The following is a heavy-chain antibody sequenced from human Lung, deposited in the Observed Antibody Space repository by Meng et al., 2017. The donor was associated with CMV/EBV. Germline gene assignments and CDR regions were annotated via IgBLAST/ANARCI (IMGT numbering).Heavy chain of an antibody. CDR3: ARDPRGGGGVTFDY. CDR2: INEDGSET. Sequence: ESXKISXVGSGFNFNNYWMNWVRQAPGKGLEWVANINEDGSETYYLDSVKGRFTISRDNAKNSLFLQMNSLRADDTAVYYCARDPRGGGGVTFDYWGQGIXVTVAS. V-gene: IGHV3-7*01. D-gene: IGHD3-16*01. J-gene: IGHJ4*02. CDR1: GFNFNNYW.